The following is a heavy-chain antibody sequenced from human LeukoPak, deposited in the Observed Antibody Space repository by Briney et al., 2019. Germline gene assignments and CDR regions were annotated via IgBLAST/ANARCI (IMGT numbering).Heavy chain of an antibody. CDR3: ARHEGLFGELSIYPDF. V-gene: IGHV4-39*01. CDR2: IYYNGIT. D-gene: IGHD3-16*02. Sequence: SETLSLTCTVSGDSISSRNHYWGWIRQPPGKGLEWIGGIYYNGITYYNPSLKSRVTMSVDAPKNQVSLRLSSVTATDTAMYYCARHEGLFGELSIYPDFWGQGTLVTVSP. J-gene: IGHJ4*02. CDR1: GDSISSRNHY.